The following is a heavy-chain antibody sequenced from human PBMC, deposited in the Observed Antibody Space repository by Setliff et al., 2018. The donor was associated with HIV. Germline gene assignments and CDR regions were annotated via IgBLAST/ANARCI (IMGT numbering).Heavy chain of an antibody. CDR3: AGAAAAGRPYYYYFGLDV. J-gene: IGHJ6*02. Sequence: PSETLSLTCAVYGGSFSGSYWSWIRQPPGKGLEWIGEINHSGSTNYSPSLKSRVTISVDTSKNQFSLKLSSVTAADTAVYYCAGAAAAGRPYYYYFGLDVWGQGTTVTVSS. D-gene: IGHD6-13*01. CDR2: INHSGST. CDR1: GGSFSGSY. V-gene: IGHV4-34*01.